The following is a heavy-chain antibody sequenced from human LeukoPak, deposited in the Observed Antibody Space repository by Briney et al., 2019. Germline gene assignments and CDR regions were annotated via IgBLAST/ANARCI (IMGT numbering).Heavy chain of an antibody. D-gene: IGHD7-27*01. CDR2: INSGGSGT. CDR3: ATSLGPLAEY. Sequence: GGSLRLSCAASGFTFSSYWMHWVRQTPGKGLVWVSRINSGGSGTSYADSVGGRFTISRDNAKNTLYLQMNSLKGEDTAVYYCATSLGPLAEYWGQGTLVTVSS. V-gene: IGHV3-74*01. J-gene: IGHJ4*02. CDR1: GFTFSSYW.